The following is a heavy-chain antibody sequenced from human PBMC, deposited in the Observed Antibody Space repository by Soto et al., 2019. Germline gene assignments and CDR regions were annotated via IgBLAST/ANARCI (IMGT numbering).Heavy chain of an antibody. CDR1: GFSFSSYG. Sequence: QPGGSLRLSCAASGFSFSSYGMHWVRQAPGKGLEWVAVISYDGSNKYYADSVKGRFTISRDNSKNTLYLQMNSLRAEDTAVYYCAKVFSSGWYGGASGMDVWGQGTTVTVSS. CDR2: ISYDGSNK. D-gene: IGHD6-19*01. V-gene: IGHV3-30*18. J-gene: IGHJ6*02. CDR3: AKVFSSGWYGGASGMDV.